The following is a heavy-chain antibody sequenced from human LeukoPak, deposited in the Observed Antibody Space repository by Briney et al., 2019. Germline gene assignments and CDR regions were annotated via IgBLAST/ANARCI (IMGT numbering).Heavy chain of an antibody. CDR1: GYTFTGYY. CDR2: INPNSGGT. J-gene: IGHJ5*02. D-gene: IGHD3-3*01. CDR3: ARGTLSIRFLEWLQAYNWFDP. V-gene: IGHV1-2*02. Sequence: ASVKVSCKASGYTFTGYYMHWARQAPGQGLEWMGWINPNSGGTNYAQKFQGRVTMTRDTSISTAYMELSRLRSDDTAVYYCARGTLSIRFLEWLQAYNWFDPWGQGTLVTVSS.